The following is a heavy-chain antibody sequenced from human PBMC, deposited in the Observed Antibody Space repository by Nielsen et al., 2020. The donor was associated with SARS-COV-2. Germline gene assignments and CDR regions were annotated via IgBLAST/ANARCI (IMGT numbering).Heavy chain of an antibody. Sequence: GESLKISCAASGVTLSASALHWVRQAPGKGLEWVGRIRSKPNNDAAAYATSVDGRFTISRDESKNTVYLHMNGLKTADTAVYYCARPLPTADPQDWGQGTLVTVSS. CDR3: ARPLPTADPQD. D-gene: IGHD2-21*02. V-gene: IGHV3-73*01. J-gene: IGHJ4*02. CDR2: IRSKPNNDAA. CDR1: GVTLSASA.